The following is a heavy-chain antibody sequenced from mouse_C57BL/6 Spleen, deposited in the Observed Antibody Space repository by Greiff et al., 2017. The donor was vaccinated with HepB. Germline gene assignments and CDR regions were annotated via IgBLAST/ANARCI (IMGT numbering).Heavy chain of an antibody. J-gene: IGHJ3*01. D-gene: IGHD1-1*01. V-gene: IGHV14-4*01. CDR2: IDPENGDT. CDR3: TTCFKGSSSWAWFAY. CDR1: GFNIKDDY. Sequence: EVQLQQSGAELVRPGASVKLSCTASGFNIKDDYMHWVKQRPEQGLEWIGWIDPENGDTEYASKFQGKATITADTSSNTAYLQLSSLTSEDTAVYYCTTCFKGSSSWAWFAYWGQGTLVTVSA.